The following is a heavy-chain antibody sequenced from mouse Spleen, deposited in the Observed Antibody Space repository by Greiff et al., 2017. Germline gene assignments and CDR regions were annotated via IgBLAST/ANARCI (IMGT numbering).Heavy chain of an antibody. Sequence: VQLKESGPELVKPGASVKISCKTSGYTFTEYTMHWVKQSHGKSLEWIGGINPNNGGTSYNQKFKGKATLTVDKSSSTAYMELRSLTSEDSAVYYCASGIYYDYGWFAYWGQGTLVTVSA. D-gene: IGHD2-4*01. CDR3: ASGIYYDYGWFAY. V-gene: IGHV1-18*01. CDR2: INPNNGGT. J-gene: IGHJ3*01. CDR1: GYTFTEYT.